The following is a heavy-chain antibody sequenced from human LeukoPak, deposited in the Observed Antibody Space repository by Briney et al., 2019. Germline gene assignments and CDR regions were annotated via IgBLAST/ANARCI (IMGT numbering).Heavy chain of an antibody. J-gene: IGHJ4*02. D-gene: IGHD2-21*02. CDR1: GGSFSGYY. Sequence: PSETLSLTCAVYGGSFSGYYWSWIRQPPGKGLEWIGEISHSGSTNYNPSLKSRVTISVDTSKNQFSLKLSSVTAADTAVYYCARGLTFLFWGQGTLVTVSS. CDR2: ISHSGST. CDR3: ARGLTFLF. V-gene: IGHV4-34*01.